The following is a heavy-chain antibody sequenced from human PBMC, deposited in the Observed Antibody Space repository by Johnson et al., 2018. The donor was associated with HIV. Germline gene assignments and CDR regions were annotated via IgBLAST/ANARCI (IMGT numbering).Heavy chain of an antibody. CDR1: GFTFSDYA. CDR3: ARGGGNDAFDI. V-gene: IGHV3-66*01. CDR2: IYSGGST. J-gene: IGHJ3*02. D-gene: IGHD3-16*01. Sequence: VQLVESGGGLVQPGGSLRLSCAASGFTFSDYAIHWVRQAPGKGLEWVSVIYSGGSTYYADSVKGRFTISRDNSKNTLYLQMNSLRAEETAVYYCARGGGNDAFDIWGQGTMVTVSS.